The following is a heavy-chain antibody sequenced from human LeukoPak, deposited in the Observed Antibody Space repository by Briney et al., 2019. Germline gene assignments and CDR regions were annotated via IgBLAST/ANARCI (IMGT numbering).Heavy chain of an antibody. CDR1: GFTFSSYA. D-gene: IGHD4-17*01. V-gene: IGHV3-30*04. J-gene: IGHJ4*02. CDR3: AREQDYGDYLFDY. Sequence: GGSLRLSCAASGFTFSSYAMHWVRQAPGKGLEWVAVISDDGSNKYYADSVKGRFTISRDNSKNTLYLQMNSLRAEDTAVYYCAREQDYGDYLFDYWGQGTLVTASS. CDR2: ISDDGSNK.